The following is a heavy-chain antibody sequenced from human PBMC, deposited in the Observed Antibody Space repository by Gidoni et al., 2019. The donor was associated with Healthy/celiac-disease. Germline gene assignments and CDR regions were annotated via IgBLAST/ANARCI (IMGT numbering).Heavy chain of an antibody. CDR3: AREDIVVVPAAPHFDY. CDR1: GFTFSDYY. CDR2: ISSSGSTI. J-gene: IGHJ4*02. D-gene: IGHD2-2*01. V-gene: IGHV3-11*01. Sequence: QVQLVESGGGLVRPGGSLRPSCAASGFTFSDYYMSWIRQAPGKGLEWVSYISSSGSTIYYADSVKGRFTISRDNAKNSLYLQMNSLRAEDTAVYYCAREDIVVVPAAPHFDYWGQGTLVTVSS.